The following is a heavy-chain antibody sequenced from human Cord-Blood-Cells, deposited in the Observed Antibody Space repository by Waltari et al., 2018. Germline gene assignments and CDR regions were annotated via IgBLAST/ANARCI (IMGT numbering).Heavy chain of an antibody. V-gene: IGHV4-39*01. J-gene: IGHJ4*02. CDR2: IYYSGST. CDR3: ASYGSGSYYSGNFDY. D-gene: IGHD3-10*01. Sequence: QLQLQESGPGLVKPSETLSLTCTVSGGSISSSSYYWGWIRQPPGKGLEWIGSIYYSGSTYYNPSLKSRVTISVDTSKNQFSLKLSSVTAADTAVYYCASYGSGSYYSGNFDYWGQGTLVTVSS. CDR1: GGSISSSSYY.